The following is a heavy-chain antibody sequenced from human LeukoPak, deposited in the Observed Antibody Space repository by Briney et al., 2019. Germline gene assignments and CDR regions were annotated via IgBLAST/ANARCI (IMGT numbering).Heavy chain of an antibody. D-gene: IGHD3-10*01. CDR3: ARDTSMVRGVTYFDY. V-gene: IGHV4-38-2*02. Sequence: SETLSLTCTVSGYSISSGYYWGWIRQPPGKGLEWIGSIYHSGSTYYNPSLKSRVTISVDTSKNQFSLKLSSVTAADTAVYYCARDTSMVRGVTYFDYWGQGTLVTVSS. CDR2: IYHSGST. J-gene: IGHJ4*02. CDR1: GYSISSGYY.